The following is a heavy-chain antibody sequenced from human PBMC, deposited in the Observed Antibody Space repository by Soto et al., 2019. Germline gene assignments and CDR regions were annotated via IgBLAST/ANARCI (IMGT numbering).Heavy chain of an antibody. CDR3: ARAIRTSYYDFWSGSDGNYYYYMDV. J-gene: IGHJ6*03. CDR2: IIPSLGIA. Sequence: SLKGSCKASGGACSSYTSSCGRQPPGQGLEWMGRIIPSLGIANYAQKVQGRVTITADKSTSTAYMELSSLRSEDTAVYYCARAIRTSYYDFWSGSDGNYYYYMDVWGKGTTVTVSS. CDR1: GGACSSYT. D-gene: IGHD3-3*01. V-gene: IGHV1-69*02.